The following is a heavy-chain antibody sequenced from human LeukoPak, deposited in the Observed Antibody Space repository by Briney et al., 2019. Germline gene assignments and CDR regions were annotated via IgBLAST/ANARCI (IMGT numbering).Heavy chain of an antibody. CDR2: IYPGDSDT. D-gene: IGHD3-9*01. CDR3: ARLRFVDDILTGCDY. Sequence: GESLKISCKNSGYSFTRYWIGWVRQMPGKGLEWMGIIYPGDSDTRYSPSFQGQVTISADKSISTAYLQWSSLKASDTAMYYCARLRFVDDILTGCDYWGQGTLVTVSS. J-gene: IGHJ4*02. V-gene: IGHV5-51*01. CDR1: GYSFTRYW.